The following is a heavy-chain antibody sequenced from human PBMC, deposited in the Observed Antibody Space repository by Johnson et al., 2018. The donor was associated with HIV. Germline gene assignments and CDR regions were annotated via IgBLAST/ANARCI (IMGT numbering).Heavy chain of an antibody. V-gene: IGHV3-30*04. CDR3: ARDRGAFDI. CDR2: ISYDGSNK. CDR1: GFTFSSYA. Sequence: QEQLVESGGGLVQPGRSLRLSCAASGFTFSSYAMHWVRQAPGKGLEWVAVISYDGSNKYYADSVKGRFTISRDNSKNTLYLQMNSLRAEDTAVYYCARDRGAFDIWGQGTMVTVSS. J-gene: IGHJ3*02.